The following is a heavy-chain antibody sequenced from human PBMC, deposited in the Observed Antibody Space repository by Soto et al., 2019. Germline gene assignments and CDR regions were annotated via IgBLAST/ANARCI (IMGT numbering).Heavy chain of an antibody. CDR2: INSDGSVS. V-gene: IGHV3-74*02. CDR3: ARGDCVGGTCYSLAGSFYYYMDA. J-gene: IGHJ6*03. CDR1: GFTFSNYW. Sequence: EVQLVESGGGLVQPGGSLRLSCAASGFTFSNYWMYWVRQAPGKGLEWVSRINSDGSVSSYADSVKGRLTISTDNVKNTLYLHMDSLRAEDTAVYYCARGDCVGGTCYSLAGSFYYYMDAWGKGTTVTVFS. D-gene: IGHD2-15*01.